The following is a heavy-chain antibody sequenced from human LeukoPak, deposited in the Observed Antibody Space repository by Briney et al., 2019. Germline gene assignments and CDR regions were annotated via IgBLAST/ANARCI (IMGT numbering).Heavy chain of an antibody. CDR1: GFTFSSYA. D-gene: IGHD2-2*01. CDR3: AKPTYIVVVPAATFDY. J-gene: IGHJ4*02. Sequence: GGSLRLSCAASGFTFSSYAMSWVRRAPGKGLEWVSAISGSGGSTYYADSVKGRFTISRDNSKNTLYLQMNSLRAEDTAVYYCAKPTYIVVVPAATFDYWGQGTLVTVSS. CDR2: ISGSGGST. V-gene: IGHV3-23*01.